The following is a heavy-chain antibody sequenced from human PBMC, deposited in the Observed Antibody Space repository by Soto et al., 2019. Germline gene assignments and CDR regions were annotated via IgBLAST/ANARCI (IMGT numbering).Heavy chain of an antibody. J-gene: IGHJ6*03. D-gene: IGHD6-6*01. CDR1: GGTFSSYT. CDR3: ARDRERIAARPIYMDV. V-gene: IGHV1-69*04. CDR2: IIPILGIA. Sequence: SVKVSCKASGGTFSSYTISWVRQAPGQGLEWMGRIIPILGIANYAQKFQGRVTITADKSTSTAYMELSSLRSEDTAVYYCARDRERIAARPIYMDVWGKGTTVTVSS.